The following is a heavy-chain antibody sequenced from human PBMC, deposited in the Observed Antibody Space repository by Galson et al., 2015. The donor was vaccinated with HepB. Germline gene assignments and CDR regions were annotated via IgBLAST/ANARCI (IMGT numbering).Heavy chain of an antibody. CDR2: IIPIFGTA. D-gene: IGHD6-19*01. CDR3: ASGIAVAVGPYDY. CDR1: GGTFSSYA. Sequence: SVKVSCKASGGTFSSYAISWVRQAPGQGLEWMGGIIPIFGTANYAQKFQGRVTITAGESTSTAYMELSSLRSEDTAVYYCASGIAVAVGPYDYWGQGTLVTVSS. V-gene: IGHV1-69*13. J-gene: IGHJ4*02.